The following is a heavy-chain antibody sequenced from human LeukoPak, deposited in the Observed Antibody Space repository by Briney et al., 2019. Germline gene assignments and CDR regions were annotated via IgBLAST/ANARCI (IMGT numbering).Heavy chain of an antibody. V-gene: IGHV4-34*01. CDR2: INHSGST. CDR1: GGSFSGYY. D-gene: IGHD3-3*01. Sequence: PSETLSLTCAVYGGSFSGYYWSWIRQPPGKGLEWIGEINHSGSTNYSPSLKSRVTISVDTSKNQFSLKLSSVTAADTAVYYCARVDYDFWSGYYDYWGQGTLVTVSS. CDR3: ARVDYDFWSGYYDY. J-gene: IGHJ4*02.